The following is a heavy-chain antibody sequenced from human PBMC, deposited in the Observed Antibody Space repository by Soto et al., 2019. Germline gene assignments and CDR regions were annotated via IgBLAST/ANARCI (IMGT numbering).Heavy chain of an antibody. D-gene: IGHD3-22*01. V-gene: IGHV3-30*18. CDR2: ISYDGSNK. CDR1: GFTFSSYG. J-gene: IGHJ1*01. CDR3: AKERYYYDSSGYEYFQH. Sequence: GGSLRLSCAASGFTFSSYGMHWVRQAPGKGLEWVAVISYDGSNKYYADSVKGRFTISRDNSKNTLYLQMNSLRAEDTAVYYCAKERYYYDSSGYEYFQHWGQGTLVTVSS.